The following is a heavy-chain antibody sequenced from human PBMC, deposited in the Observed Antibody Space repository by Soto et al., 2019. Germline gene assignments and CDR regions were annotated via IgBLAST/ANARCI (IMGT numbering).Heavy chain of an antibody. J-gene: IGHJ5*02. CDR2: ISGSGFKK. D-gene: IGHD1-26*01. CDR1: EGAFSNYA. CDR3: AKNQGVELVPLATVDWFDP. Sequence: LILFCTVSEGAFSNYAINWVRQAPGKGLEWISSISGSGFKKYYADSVKGRFTISRDNSESTVYLELNNLSAEDTAVYHCAKNQGVELVPLATVDWFDPWGQRSVVTVSS. V-gene: IGHV3-23*01.